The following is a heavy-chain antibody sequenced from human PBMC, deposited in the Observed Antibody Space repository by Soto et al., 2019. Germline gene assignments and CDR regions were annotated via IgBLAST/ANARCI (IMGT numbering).Heavy chain of an antibody. CDR2: ISYSGDRQ. CDR1: GFTFADYA. V-gene: IGHV3-30*01. J-gene: IGHJ5*01. CDR3: ARTPAAMITDRYNWFDS. D-gene: IGHD3-16*01. Sequence: PGGSLRLSCVASGFTFADYAMHWFRRIPGKGLEWVAVISYSGDRQYYAESVKGRFTISRDNSKKTLYLQMFSLTSEDSAVFYCARTPAAMITDRYNWFDSWGPGTQVTVSS.